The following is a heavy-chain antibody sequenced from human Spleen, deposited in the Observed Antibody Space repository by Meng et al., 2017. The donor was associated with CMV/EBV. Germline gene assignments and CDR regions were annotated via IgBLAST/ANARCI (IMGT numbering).Heavy chain of an antibody. CDR2: ITPAFETA. CDR3: ARGPRITVGGVIIWPLED. D-gene: IGHD3-16*02. CDR1: FSSRS. V-gene: IGHV1-69*05. Sequence: FSSRSLMWVRQAPGQGLEWMGGITPAFETADYAQKFRDRVTITTDDSATTAYMEMSSLGSEDTAVYFCARGPRITVGGVIIWPLEDWGQGTLVTVSS. J-gene: IGHJ4*02.